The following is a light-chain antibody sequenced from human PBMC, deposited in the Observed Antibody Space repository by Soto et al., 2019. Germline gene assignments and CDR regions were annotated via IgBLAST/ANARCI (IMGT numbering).Light chain of an antibody. J-gene: IGKJ5*01. Sequence: EIVLTQSPGTLSLSPGERATLSCRASQTISDTLAWYQQKPGQAPRLLIYGASSRATGIPDRFSGSGSGTDFTLTISRLEPEDFAVYYCQQYGSSRITFGQGTRLEIK. CDR1: QTISDT. CDR2: GAS. CDR3: QQYGSSRIT. V-gene: IGKV3-20*01.